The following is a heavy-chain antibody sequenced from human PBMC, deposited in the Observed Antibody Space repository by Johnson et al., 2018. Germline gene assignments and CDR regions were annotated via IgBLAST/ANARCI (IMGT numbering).Heavy chain of an antibody. V-gene: IGHV1-8*01. CDR1: GYTFTSYD. J-gene: IGHJ6*02. CDR2: MNPNSGNT. Sequence: QVQLVESGAEVKKPGASVKVSCKASGYTFTSYDINWVRQATGQGLEWMGWMNPNSGNTGYAQKFQGRVTMTRNTSISTAYMELSSLRSEDTAVYYCASAIFQPQLWLIQGYYYSMDVWGQGTTVTVSS. CDR3: ASAIFQPQLWLIQGYYYSMDV. D-gene: IGHD5-18*01.